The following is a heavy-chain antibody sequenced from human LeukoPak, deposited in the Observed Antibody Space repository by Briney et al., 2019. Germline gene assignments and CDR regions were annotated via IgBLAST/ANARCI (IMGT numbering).Heavy chain of an antibody. CDR1: GGSISSSSYY. D-gene: IGHD2-8*02. V-gene: IGHV4-39*02. J-gene: IGHJ4*02. CDR3: AREGFCTGSKCPAEY. Sequence: SETLSLTCTVSGGSISSSSYYWGWIRQPPGRGLEWIGSIYYSGSTYYNPSLKSRVTISVDTSKNQFSLKLSSVTAADTAVYFCAREGFCTGSKCPAEYWGQGTLVTVSS. CDR2: IYYSGST.